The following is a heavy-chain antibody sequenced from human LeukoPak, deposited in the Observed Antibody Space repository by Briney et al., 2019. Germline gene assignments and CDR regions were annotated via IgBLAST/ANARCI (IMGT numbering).Heavy chain of an antibody. CDR2: INPNGGGT. CDR1: GYTFSVYY. D-gene: IGHD1-26*01. CDR3: ARDGVGATDY. J-gene: IGHJ4*02. Sequence: ASVKVSCKASGYTFSVYYMHWVRQAPGQGLEWMGWINPNGGGTNYAQKFQGRVTMTRDTSISTAYMELSRLRSDDTAVYYCARDGVGATDYWGQGTLVTVSS. V-gene: IGHV1-2*02.